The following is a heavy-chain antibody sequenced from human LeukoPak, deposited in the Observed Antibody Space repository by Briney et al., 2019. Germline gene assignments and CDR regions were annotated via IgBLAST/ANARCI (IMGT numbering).Heavy chain of an antibody. J-gene: IGHJ3*02. CDR3: ARGPMVRGVIITGTHAFDI. V-gene: IGHV1-46*01. CDR2: INPSGGST. Sequence: ASVKVSCKASGYTFTSYYMHWVRQAPGQGLEWMGIINPSGGSTSYAQKFQGRVTMTRDTSTSTVYMELSSLRSEDTAVYYCARGPMVRGVIITGTHAFDIWGQGTMVTVSS. D-gene: IGHD3-10*01. CDR1: GYTFTSYY.